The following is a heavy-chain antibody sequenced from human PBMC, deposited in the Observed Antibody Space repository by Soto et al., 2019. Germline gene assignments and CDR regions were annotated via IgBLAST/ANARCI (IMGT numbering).Heavy chain of an antibody. V-gene: IGHV3-33*01. CDR1: GFTFSSYG. CDR3: AREGNCGGDCYPSDY. D-gene: IGHD2-21*02. Sequence: QVQLVESGGGVVQPGRSLRLSCAASGFTFSSYGMHWVRQAPGKGLEWVAVIWYDGSNKYYADSVKGRFTISRDISKNTLYLQMNSLRAEDTAVYYCAREGNCGGDCYPSDYWGQGTLVTVSS. CDR2: IWYDGSNK. J-gene: IGHJ4*02.